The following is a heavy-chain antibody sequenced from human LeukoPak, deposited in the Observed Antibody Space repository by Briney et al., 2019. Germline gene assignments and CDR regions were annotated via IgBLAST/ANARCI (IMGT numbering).Heavy chain of an antibody. J-gene: IGHJ4*02. CDR2: IYYSGST. CDR1: GGSISSGDYY. Sequence: SETLSLTCTVSGGSISSGDYYWSWIRQPPGKGLEWIGYIYYSGSTYYNPSLKSRVTISVDTSKNQFSLKLSSVTAADTAVYYCARGRYYDFWSGYYSGYYFDYWGQGTLVTVSS. CDR3: ARGRYYDFWSGYYSGYYFDY. V-gene: IGHV4-30-4*08. D-gene: IGHD3-3*01.